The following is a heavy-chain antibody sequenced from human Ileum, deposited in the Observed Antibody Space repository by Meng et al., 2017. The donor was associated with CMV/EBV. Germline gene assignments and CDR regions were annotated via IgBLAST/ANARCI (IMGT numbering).Heavy chain of an antibody. CDR3: ARDNWGYDY. D-gene: IGHD7-27*01. CDR2: ISVHHGNT. Sequence: QVDLVHSGTEVKKPGASWKVSCKTSGYTFTNHNIAWVRQAPGQGLEWMGWISVHHGNTDYEQKYQDRVTMTRDTSTNTAYMELRSLTSDDTAMYYCARDNWGYDYWGQGTLVTVFS. CDR1: GYTFTNHN. J-gene: IGHJ4*02. V-gene: IGHV1-18*01.